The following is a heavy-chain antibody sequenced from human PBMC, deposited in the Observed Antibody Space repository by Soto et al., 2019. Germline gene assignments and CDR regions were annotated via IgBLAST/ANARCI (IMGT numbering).Heavy chain of an antibody. CDR3: ARDLNDYGDYDFDY. CDR2: ISAYNGNT. J-gene: IGHJ4*02. D-gene: IGHD4-17*01. Sequence: GASVKVSCKASGYTFTIYGSSWVRQAPGQGLEWMGWISAYNGNTNYAQKLQGRVTMTTDTSTSTAYMELRSLRSDDMAVYYCARDLNDYGDYDFDYWGQGTLLTVSS. CDR1: GYTFTIYG. V-gene: IGHV1-18*03.